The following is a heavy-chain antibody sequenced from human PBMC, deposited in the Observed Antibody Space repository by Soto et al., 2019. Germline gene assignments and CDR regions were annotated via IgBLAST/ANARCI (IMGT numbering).Heavy chain of an antibody. V-gene: IGHV4-31*03. CDR1: WVSIKSGVYY. CDR2: IYYTGST. J-gene: IGHJ4*02. D-gene: IGHD3-22*01. Sequence: SETLSLTCSVSWVSIKSGVYYWTWIRQLPGKGLDWIGDIYYTGSTFYHPSLKTRVTLSLDTSKNQFSLNLESVTAADTAVYYCATQPRYDSSGYFYYWGQGTQVNVSS. CDR3: ATQPRYDSSGYFYY.